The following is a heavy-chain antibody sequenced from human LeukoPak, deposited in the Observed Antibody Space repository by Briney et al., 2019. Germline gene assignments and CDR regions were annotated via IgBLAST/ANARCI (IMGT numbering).Heavy chain of an antibody. Sequence: GASVKVSCKASGGTFSSYAISWVRQAPGQGLEWMGRIIPILGIANYAQKFQGRVTMTRNTSIITAHMELSSLTSEDTAVYYCARVYCSVVVAATRGCYFDSWGQGTLVTVSS. D-gene: IGHD2-15*01. CDR2: IIPILGIA. V-gene: IGHV1-69*04. CDR3: ARVYCSVVVAATRGCYFDS. J-gene: IGHJ4*02. CDR1: GGTFSSYA.